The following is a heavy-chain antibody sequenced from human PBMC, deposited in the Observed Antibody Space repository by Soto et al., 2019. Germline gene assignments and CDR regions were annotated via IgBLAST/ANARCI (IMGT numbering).Heavy chain of an antibody. Sequence: GESLKISCAASGFGFSRYSMNWVRQAPGKGLEWVSCISSSSAYIQYADSVKGRFTIFRDNAKNSLYLQMNSLRADDTAVYYCARDQKGSGNFDIWGQGTMVTVSS. J-gene: IGHJ3*02. CDR1: GFGFSRYS. D-gene: IGHD3-10*01. V-gene: IGHV3-21*01. CDR2: ISSSSAYI. CDR3: ARDQKGSGNFDI.